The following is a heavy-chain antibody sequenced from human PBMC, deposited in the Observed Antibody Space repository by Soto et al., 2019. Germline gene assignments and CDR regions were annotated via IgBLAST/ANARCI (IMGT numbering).Heavy chain of an antibody. CDR1: GGSMSSYY. CDR3: GIGQRFSGWFDP. V-gene: IGHV4-4*07. Sequence: SETLSLTCTVSGGSMSSYYWTWIRQPAGKGLEWIGRVYSSGGTHYNPSLKSRVTISLDTSKNQFSLRLLSVTEADTAAYYCGIGQRFSGWFDPWGQGTVVTVSS. J-gene: IGHJ5*02. D-gene: IGHD3-3*01. CDR2: VYSSGGT.